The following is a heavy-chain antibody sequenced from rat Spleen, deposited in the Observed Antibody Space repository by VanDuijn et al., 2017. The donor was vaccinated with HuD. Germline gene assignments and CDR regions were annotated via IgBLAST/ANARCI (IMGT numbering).Heavy chain of an antibody. CDR2: IWSTGGT. J-gene: IGHJ4*01. V-gene: IGHV2-41*01. D-gene: IGHD1-4*01. CDR3: ARFFGYPGVMDA. CDR1: GFSLTSYN. Sequence: QVQLKESGPGLVQPSQTLSLTCTVAGFSLTSYNVDWVRQPPGKGLEWTGEIWSTGGTRYNSVLKSRLSISKDTSKSQVFLKMNHLQTEDTAMYFCARFFGYPGVMDAWGQGASVTVSS.